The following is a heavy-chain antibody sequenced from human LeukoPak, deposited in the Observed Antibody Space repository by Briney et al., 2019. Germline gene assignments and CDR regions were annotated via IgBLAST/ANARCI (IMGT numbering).Heavy chain of an antibody. Sequence: GGSLRLSCAASGFTVSSNYMSWVRQAPGKGLEWVSVIYSGGSTYYADSVKGRFTISRHNSKNTLYLRMNSLRAEDTAVYYCARLTNYYDSSGSGYYFDYWGQGTLVTVSS. CDR3: ARLTNYYDSSGSGYYFDY. V-gene: IGHV3-53*04. J-gene: IGHJ4*02. CDR1: GFTVSSNY. D-gene: IGHD3-22*01. CDR2: IYSGGST.